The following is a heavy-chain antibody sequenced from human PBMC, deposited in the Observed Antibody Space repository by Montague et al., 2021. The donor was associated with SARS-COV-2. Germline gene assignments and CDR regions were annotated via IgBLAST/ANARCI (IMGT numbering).Heavy chain of an antibody. D-gene: IGHD3-22*01. CDR3: ARHGKTRIAMIVVVIGYFDY. CDR2: IYYSGST. V-gene: IGHV4-39*01. J-gene: IGHJ4*02. CDR1: GGFISSRSYY. Sequence: SETLSLTCTVSGGFISSRSYYWGWIRQPPGKGLEWIGSIYYSGSTYYNPSLKSRVTISVDTSKNQFSLKLSSVTAADTAVYYCARHGKTRIAMIVVVIGYFDYWGQGTLVTVSS.